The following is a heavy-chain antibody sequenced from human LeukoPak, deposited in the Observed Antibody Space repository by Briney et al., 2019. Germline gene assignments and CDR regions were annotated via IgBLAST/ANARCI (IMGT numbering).Heavy chain of an antibody. V-gene: IGHV1-69*04. CDR3: AVVVVTYDY. D-gene: IGHD2-21*02. J-gene: IGHJ4*02. CDR1: GYTFTSYG. CDR2: IIPILGIA. Sequence: SVKVSCKASGYTFTSYGISWVRQAPGQGLEWMGRIIPILGIANYAQKFQGRVTITADKSTSTAYMELSSLRSEDTAVYYCAVVVVTYDYWGQGTLVTVSS.